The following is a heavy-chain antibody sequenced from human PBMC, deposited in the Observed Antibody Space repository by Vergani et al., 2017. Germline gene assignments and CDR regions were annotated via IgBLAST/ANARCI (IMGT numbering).Heavy chain of an antibody. CDR3: ARHKEQLVPGNYYYYYYMDV. V-gene: IGHV4-39*01. CDR2: IYYSGSP. Sequence: QLQLQESDPGLVKPSETLSLTCTVSGGSIRSTFYYWGWIRQPPGKGLEWIGTIYYSGSPYYNPSLQSRVTIYLDTSKNQFSLKLNSVTAADTDVYYCARHKEQLVPGNYYYYYYMDVWVKGTTVTVSS. CDR1: GGSIRSTFYY. D-gene: IGHD6-13*01. J-gene: IGHJ6*03.